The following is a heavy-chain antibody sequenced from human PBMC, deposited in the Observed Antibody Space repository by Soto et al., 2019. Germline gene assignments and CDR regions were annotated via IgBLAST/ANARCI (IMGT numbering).Heavy chain of an antibody. CDR3: ARVIPGAGGNDAFYI. J-gene: IGHJ3*02. Sequence: GGSLRLSCAASGFTFSSYWMHWVRQAPGKGLVWVSRINSDGSSTSYADSVKGRFTISRDNAKNTLYLQMNSLRAEDTAVYYCARVIPGAGGNDAFYIGGQGTMVT. CDR1: GFTFSSYW. D-gene: IGHD3-16*01. CDR2: INSDGSST. V-gene: IGHV3-74*01.